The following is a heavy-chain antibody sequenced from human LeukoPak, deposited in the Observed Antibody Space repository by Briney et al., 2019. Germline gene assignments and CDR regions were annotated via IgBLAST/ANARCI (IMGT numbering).Heavy chain of an antibody. J-gene: IGHJ6*02. CDR3: AKDIAVTTHYYYYDMDV. V-gene: IGHV3-30*18. CDR1: GFTFSSYG. Sequence: GGSLRLSCAASGFTFSSYGMHWVRQAPGKGLEWVAVISYDGSNKYYADSVKGRFTISRDNSKNTLYLQMNSLRAEDTAVYYCAKDIAVTTHYYYYDMDVWGRGTTVSVSS. CDR2: ISYDGSNK. D-gene: IGHD4-17*01.